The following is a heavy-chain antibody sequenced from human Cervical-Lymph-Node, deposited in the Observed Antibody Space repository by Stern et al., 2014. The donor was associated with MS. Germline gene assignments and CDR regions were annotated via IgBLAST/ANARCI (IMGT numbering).Heavy chain of an antibody. Sequence: VQLVQSGAEVKTPGASVKVSCKASGYTFTSYDINWVRQATGQGLEWMGWMNPNSGSTGYAQKFQGRVTMTRNTSISTAYMELSSLRSEDTAVYFCARFKLSCSGNNCSAPKRYYYYGVDVWGQGTTVTVSS. CDR2: MNPNSGST. J-gene: IGHJ6*02. D-gene: IGHD2-15*01. CDR1: GYTFTSYD. CDR3: ARFKLSCSGNNCSAPKRYYYYGVDV. V-gene: IGHV1-8*01.